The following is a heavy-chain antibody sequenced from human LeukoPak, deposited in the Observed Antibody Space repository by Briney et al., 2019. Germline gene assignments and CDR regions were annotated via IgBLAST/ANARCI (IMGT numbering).Heavy chain of an antibody. CDR1: GFTFSSYA. CDR2: ISYDGSNK. V-gene: IGHV3-30-3*01. Sequence: PGRSLRLSCAASGFTFSSYAMHWVRQAPGKGLEWVAVISYDGSNKYYADSVKGRFTISRDNSKNTLYLQMNSLRAEDTAVYYCARAQGDYWGQGPLVTVSS. J-gene: IGHJ4*02. CDR3: ARAQGDY.